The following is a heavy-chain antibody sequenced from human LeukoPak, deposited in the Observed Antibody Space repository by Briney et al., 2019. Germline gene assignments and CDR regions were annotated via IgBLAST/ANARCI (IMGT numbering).Heavy chain of an antibody. Sequence: PSETLSLTCSVSGGSISSSIYYWGWIRQPPGKGLEWIGMIYYSGGTYYNPSLKSRVTISIDTSKNQFSLKVNAVTAADTAVYYCASLGYKDREFDYWGQGTLVTVSS. CDR1: GGSISSSIYY. J-gene: IGHJ4*02. CDR3: ASLGYKDREFDY. D-gene: IGHD5-24*01. V-gene: IGHV4-39*01. CDR2: IYYSGGT.